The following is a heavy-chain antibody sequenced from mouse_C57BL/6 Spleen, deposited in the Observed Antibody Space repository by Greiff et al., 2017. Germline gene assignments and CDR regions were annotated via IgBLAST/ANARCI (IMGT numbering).Heavy chain of an antibody. CDR3: TRGRDYGMDY. V-gene: IGHV5-9-1*02. Sequence: EVKLLESGEGLVTPGGSLKLSCAASGFTFSSYAMSWVRQTPEKRLEWVAYISSGGDYIYYADTVKGRFTLSRDNARNTLYLQKSSLKAEDTAMYYCTRGRDYGMDYWGQGTSVTVSS. D-gene: IGHD2-4*01. CDR1: GFTFSSYA. J-gene: IGHJ4*01. CDR2: ISSGGDYI.